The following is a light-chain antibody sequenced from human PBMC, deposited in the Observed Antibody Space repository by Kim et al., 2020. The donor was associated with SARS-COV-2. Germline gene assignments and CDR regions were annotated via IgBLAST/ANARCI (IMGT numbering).Light chain of an antibody. V-gene: IGLV6-57*01. Sequence: GKTVTISCTRSSGSIASNYVQWYQQRPGSSPTTVIYEDNQRPSGVPDRSSGSIDSSSNSASLTISGLKTEDEADYYCQSYDSSDRVFGGGTKLTVL. CDR1: SGSIASNY. CDR2: EDN. CDR3: QSYDSSDRV. J-gene: IGLJ3*02.